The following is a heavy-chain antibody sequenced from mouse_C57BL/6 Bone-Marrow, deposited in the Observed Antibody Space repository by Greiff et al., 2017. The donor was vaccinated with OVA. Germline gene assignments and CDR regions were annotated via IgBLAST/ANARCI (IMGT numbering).Heavy chain of an antibody. CDR1: GYAFSSSW. CDR3: ARDGGNPYAMDY. V-gene: IGHV1-82*01. D-gene: IGHD2-1*01. Sequence: QVQLQQSGPELVKPGASVKISCKASGYAFSSSWMNWVKQRPGKGLEWIGRIYPGDGDTNYNGKFKGKATLTADKSSSTAYMQLSSLTSEDSAVYFCARDGGNPYAMDYWGQGTSVTVSS. CDR2: IYPGDGDT. J-gene: IGHJ4*01.